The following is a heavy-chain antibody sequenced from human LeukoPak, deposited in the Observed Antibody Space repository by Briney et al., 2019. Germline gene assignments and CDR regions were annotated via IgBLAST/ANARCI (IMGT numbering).Heavy chain of an antibody. V-gene: IGHV3-30-3*01. CDR3: ARSVPDYTRFDY. D-gene: IGHD4-11*01. CDR1: GFTFSSYA. CDR2: ISYDGSNK. J-gene: IGHJ4*02. Sequence: PGGSLRLSCAASGFTFSSYAMHWVRQAPGKGLEWVAVISYDGSNKYYADSVKGRFTISTDNSRNTVFLQMNSLRADDTALYYCARSVPDYTRFDYWGREPWSPSPQ.